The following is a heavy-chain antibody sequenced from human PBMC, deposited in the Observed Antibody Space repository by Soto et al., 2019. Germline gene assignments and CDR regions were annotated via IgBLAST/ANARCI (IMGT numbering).Heavy chain of an antibody. CDR2: IIPIFGTA. V-gene: IGHV1-69*13. CDR1: GGTFSSYA. J-gene: IGHJ6*02. Sequence: SVKVSCKAPGGTFSSYAISRVRQAPGQGLEWMGGIIPIFGTANYAQKFQGRVTITADESTSTAYMELSSLRSEDTAVYYCARAYDFWSGYYSARYYYYYGMDVWGQGTTVTVSS. D-gene: IGHD3-3*01. CDR3: ARAYDFWSGYYSARYYYYYGMDV.